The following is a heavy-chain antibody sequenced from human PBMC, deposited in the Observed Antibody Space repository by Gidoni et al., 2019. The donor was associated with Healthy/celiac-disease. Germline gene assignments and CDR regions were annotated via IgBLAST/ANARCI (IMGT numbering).Heavy chain of an antibody. Sequence: QVQLVQSGAEVKKPGSSVKVSCKASGGTFSRYAISWVRQAPGQGLEWMGGIIPIFGTANYAQKFQGRVTITADESTSTAYMELSSLRSEDTAVYYCARSFLEWLLVGYYYYGMDVWGQGTTVTVSS. V-gene: IGHV1-69*01. CDR1: GGTFSRYA. J-gene: IGHJ6*02. CDR2: IIPIFGTA. D-gene: IGHD3-3*01. CDR3: ARSFLEWLLVGYYYYGMDV.